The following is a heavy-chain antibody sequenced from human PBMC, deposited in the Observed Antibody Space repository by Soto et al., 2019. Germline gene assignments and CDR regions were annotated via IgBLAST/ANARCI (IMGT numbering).Heavy chain of an antibody. CDR3: AAGEASSRNLAPHYLDF. Sequence: SETLSLTCTVSGGSMRNYFWTWIRQPPGKGLEWIGYIHYSGTTSFFPSYNPSLRSRVTISEDTSKNQFSLKLLSVTTADTAVYFCAAGEASSRNLAPHYLDFWGQGTLVTAPQ. D-gene: IGHD6-13*01. V-gene: IGHV4-59*01. CDR1: GGSMRNYF. J-gene: IGHJ4*02. CDR2: IHYSGTT.